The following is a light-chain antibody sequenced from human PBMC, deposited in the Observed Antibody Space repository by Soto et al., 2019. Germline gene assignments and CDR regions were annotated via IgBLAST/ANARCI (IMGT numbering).Light chain of an antibody. Sequence: QSVLTQPASVSGSPGQSITISCTGTSSDVGAYNYVSWYQQQPGKAPKIMISGVSNRPAGVSNRFSGSKSGNTASLTISGLQADDEADYYCSSYTGSSTPWVFGGGTKLTVL. J-gene: IGLJ3*02. V-gene: IGLV2-14*01. CDR3: SSYTGSSTPWV. CDR2: GVS. CDR1: SSDVGAYNY.